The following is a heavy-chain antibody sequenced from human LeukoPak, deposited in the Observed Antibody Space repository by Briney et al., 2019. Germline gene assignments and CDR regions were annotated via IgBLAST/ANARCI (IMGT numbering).Heavy chain of an antibody. CDR3: ARVPRRGERFDP. J-gene: IGHJ5*02. V-gene: IGHV1-69*05. CDR2: IIPIFGTA. Sequence: SVKVSCKASGGTFSSFAINWVRQAPGQGLEWMGGIIPIFGTANYAQKFQGRVTMSRNTSISTAYMELGSLRSEDTAVYYCARVPRRGERFDPWGQGTLVTVSS. CDR1: GGTFSSFA. D-gene: IGHD3-10*01.